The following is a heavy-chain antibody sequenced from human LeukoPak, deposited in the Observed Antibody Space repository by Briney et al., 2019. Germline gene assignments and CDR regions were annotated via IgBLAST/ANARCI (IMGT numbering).Heavy chain of an antibody. Sequence: SETLSLTCTVSGGSISSYYWTWIRQPPGKGLEWIGYIYSSGSTNYNPSLKSRVTISVDTSMNQFSLDLTSVTAADTAIYYCARDRRAGDYWYLDLWGRGTLVTVSS. CDR2: IYSSGST. J-gene: IGHJ2*01. V-gene: IGHV4-59*01. D-gene: IGHD7-27*01. CDR1: GGSISSYY. CDR3: ARDRRAGDYWYLDL.